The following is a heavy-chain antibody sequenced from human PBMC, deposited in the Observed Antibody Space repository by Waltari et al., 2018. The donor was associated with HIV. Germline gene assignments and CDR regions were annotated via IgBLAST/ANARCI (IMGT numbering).Heavy chain of an antibody. J-gene: IGHJ2*01. D-gene: IGHD2-2*01. V-gene: IGHV3-33*01. CDR2: RWYDGSNK. CDR1: GFTFSSYG. Sequence: QVQLVESGGGVVQPGRSLRLSCAASGFTFSSYGMHWVRQAPGKGLEWVEVRWYDGSNKYYADSVKGRFTISRDNSKNTLYLQMNSLRAEDTAVYYCARDGSRDGLPDLWGRGTLVTVSS. CDR3: ARDGSRDGLPDL.